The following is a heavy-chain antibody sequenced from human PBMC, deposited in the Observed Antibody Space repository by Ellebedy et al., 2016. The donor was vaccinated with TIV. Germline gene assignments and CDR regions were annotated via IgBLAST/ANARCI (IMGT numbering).Heavy chain of an antibody. J-gene: IGHJ4*02. CDR2: IPSADEP. Sequence: PGGSLRLSCAASGFTFTNYAMHWVRQARGKGLEWVSGIPSADEPYYADSVKGRFTISRDDSKNEVFLQMSNLRAEDTAVYYCARPSYQLLSYYFDSWGQGTLVTVSS. V-gene: IGHV3-13*05. D-gene: IGHD2-2*01. CDR1: GFTFTNYA. CDR3: ARPSYQLLSYYFDS.